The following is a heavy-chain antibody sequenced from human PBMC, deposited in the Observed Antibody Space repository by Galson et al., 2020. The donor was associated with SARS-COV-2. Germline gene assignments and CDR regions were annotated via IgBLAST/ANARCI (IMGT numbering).Heavy chain of an antibody. D-gene: IGHD3-22*01. Sequence: SGPTLVKPTQTVTLTCTFSGFSFTTSGMSVSWIRQPPGKALEWLALIDWDDDKFYSTSLKTRLTNSKDTSKNQVVLTMANMDRVDTATYYCARMYDSSDGGGFDIWGQGTTVTVSS. V-gene: IGHV2-70*01. CDR2: IDWDDDK. J-gene: IGHJ3*02. CDR3: ARMYDSSDGGGFDI. CDR1: GFSFTTSGMS.